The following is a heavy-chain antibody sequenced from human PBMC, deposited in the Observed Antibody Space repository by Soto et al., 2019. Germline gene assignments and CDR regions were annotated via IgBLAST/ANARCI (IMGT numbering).Heavy chain of an antibody. CDR1: GDTFSSFT. V-gene: IGHV1-69*02. CDR2: IIPILGIA. D-gene: IGHD2-2*01. Sequence: QVQLVQSGAEVKKPGSSVKVSCKASGDTFSSFTINWVRQAPGQGLEWMGRIIPILGIANYAQKFQGRVAITADKTTITAYMELSSLRSEDTAVYYCARGVQDQQLKYYYDYMDVWGKGTTVTVSS. J-gene: IGHJ6*03. CDR3: ARGVQDQQLKYYYDYMDV.